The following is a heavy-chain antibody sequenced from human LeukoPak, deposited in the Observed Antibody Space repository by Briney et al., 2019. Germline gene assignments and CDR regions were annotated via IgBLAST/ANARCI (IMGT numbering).Heavy chain of an antibody. CDR3: ARDGATRGSGSFGD. D-gene: IGHD3-10*01. V-gene: IGHV3-7*01. J-gene: IGHJ4*02. CDR1: GSIFGRYW. Sequence: GGSLRLSCAASGSIFGRYWMSWVRQAPGEGLEWVANINQDGSEKHYVDSVKGRFTISRDNVRNSLFLQVNSLRVEDTAFYYCARDGATRGSGSFGDWGQGTLLTVSS. CDR2: INQDGSEK.